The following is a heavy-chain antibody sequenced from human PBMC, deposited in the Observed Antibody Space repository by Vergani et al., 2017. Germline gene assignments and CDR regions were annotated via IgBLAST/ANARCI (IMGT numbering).Heavy chain of an antibody. J-gene: IGHJ5*02. V-gene: IGHV4-61*01. D-gene: IGHD4-17*01. Sequence: QVQLQESGPGLVKPSETLSLTCTVSGDSISSISSYYWSWIRQPPGKGLEWIGYIYNNGITNYNPSLKSRVTISVDTSKNQFSLKLSSVTAADTAVYYCSRXINGDYEWTWWFDPWGQGSLVTVSS. CDR3: SRXINGDYEWTWWFDP. CDR1: GDSISSISSYY. CDR2: IYNNGIT.